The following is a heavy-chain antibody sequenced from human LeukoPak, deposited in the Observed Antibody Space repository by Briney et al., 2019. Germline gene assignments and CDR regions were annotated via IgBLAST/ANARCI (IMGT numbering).Heavy chain of an antibody. CDR3: PRPRIDY. Sequence: GGSLRLSCVGSGFTFSSYWMSWVRQAPGKGLEWVANINDDGSEIYYVDSVKGRLTISRDNAKNSLYLQMTGLRAEDTAVYYWPRPRIDYWGQGALVTVSS. V-gene: IGHV3-7*01. CDR2: INDDGSEI. J-gene: IGHJ4*02. D-gene: IGHD1-14*01. CDR1: GFTFSSYW.